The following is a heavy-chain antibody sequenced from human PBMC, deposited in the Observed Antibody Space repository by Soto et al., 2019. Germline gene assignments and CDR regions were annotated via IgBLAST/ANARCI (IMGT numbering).Heavy chain of an antibody. CDR2: IYYSGST. J-gene: IGHJ4*02. D-gene: IGHD3-22*01. V-gene: IGHV4-39*01. CDR3: ARQRYYDSSGYYSDY. Sequence: PSETLSLTCTVSGGSISSSSYYWGWIRQPPGKGLEWIGSIYYSGSTYYNPSLKSRVTISVDTSKNQFSLRLSSVTAADTAVYYCARQRYYDSSGYYSDYWGQGTLVSLL. CDR1: GGSISSSSYY.